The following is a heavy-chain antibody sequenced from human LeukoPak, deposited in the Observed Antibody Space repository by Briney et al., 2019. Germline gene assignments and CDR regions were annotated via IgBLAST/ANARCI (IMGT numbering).Heavy chain of an antibody. CDR3: TTGRYNWNLGSVDY. V-gene: IGHV3-15*01. CDR1: GFTFSSYE. Sequence: AGGSLRLSCAASGFTFSSYEMNWVRQAPGKGLEWVGRIKSKTDGGTTDYAAPVKGRFTISRDDSKNTLYLQMNSLKTEDTAVYYCTTGRYNWNLGSVDYWAREPWSPSPQ. D-gene: IGHD1-20*01. CDR2: IKSKTDGGTT. J-gene: IGHJ4*02.